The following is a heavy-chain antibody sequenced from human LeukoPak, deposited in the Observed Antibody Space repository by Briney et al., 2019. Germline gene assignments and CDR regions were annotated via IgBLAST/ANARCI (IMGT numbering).Heavy chain of an antibody. V-gene: IGHV1-18*01. Sequence: ASVKLSCKASGYTFTSYGISWVRQAPGQGLEWMGWISAYKGNTNYAQKLQGRVTMATDTSTSTAYMELRSLRSDDTAVYYCARSHYYDSSCYHLIGFKNSGQRTLVTVSS. CDR1: GYTFTSYG. J-gene: IGHJ4*02. CDR2: ISAYKGNT. CDR3: ARSHYYDSSCYHLIGFKN. D-gene: IGHD3-22*01.